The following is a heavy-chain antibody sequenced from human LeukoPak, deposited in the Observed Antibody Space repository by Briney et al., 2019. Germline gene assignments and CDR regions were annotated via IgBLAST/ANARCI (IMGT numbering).Heavy chain of an antibody. J-gene: IGHJ6*02. CDR1: GYTFTSYG. Sequence: ASVKVSCKASGYTFTSYGISWVRQAPGQGLEWMGWISAYNGNTNYAQKLQGRVTMTRDTSTSTVYMELSSLRSEDTAVYYCAREGAYCGGDCYSLLVDYYYGMDVWGQGTTVTVSS. CDR3: AREGAYCGGDCYSLLVDYYYGMDV. D-gene: IGHD2-21*02. V-gene: IGHV1-18*01. CDR2: ISAYNGNT.